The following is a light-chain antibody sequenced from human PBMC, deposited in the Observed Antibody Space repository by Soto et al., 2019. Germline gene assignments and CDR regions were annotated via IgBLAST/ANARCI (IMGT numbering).Light chain of an antibody. CDR2: DAS. V-gene: IGKV1-33*01. Sequence: DIQMTQSPSSLFASVGDRVTITCQATQDINIYLNWYQQKPGKAPNLLIYDASNLEIGVPSRFSGSGPGTHFTFTITGLQPEDTATYYCQQYDDLPITFGQGTRLEIK. J-gene: IGKJ5*01. CDR3: QQYDDLPIT. CDR1: QDINIY.